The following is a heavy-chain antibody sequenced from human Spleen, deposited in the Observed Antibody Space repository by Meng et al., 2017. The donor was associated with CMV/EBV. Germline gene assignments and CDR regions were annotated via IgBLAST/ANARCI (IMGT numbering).Heavy chain of an antibody. J-gene: IGHJ4*02. CDR2: ISSSGSTI. CDR3: ASSLAYCGGDCYDY. CDR1: GFTFSDYY. Sequence: SGFTFSDYYMSWIRQAPGKGLEWVSYISSSGSTIYYADSVKGRFTISRDNAKNSLYLQMNSLRAEDTAVYYCASSLAYCGGDCYDYWGQGTLVTVSS. D-gene: IGHD2-21*01. V-gene: IGHV3-11*01.